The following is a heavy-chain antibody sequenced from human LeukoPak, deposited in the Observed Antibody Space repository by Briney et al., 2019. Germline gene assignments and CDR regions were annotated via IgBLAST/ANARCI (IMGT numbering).Heavy chain of an antibody. D-gene: IGHD3-10*01. CDR2: MNPNSGNT. CDR1: GYTFTSYD. J-gene: IGHJ4*02. V-gene: IGHV1-8*01. CDR3: ARRYYGSGSYNLGAY. Sequence: ASVKVSCKASGYTFTSYDINWVRQATGQGLEWMGWMNPNSGNTGYAQKFQGRVTMTRNTSISTAYMELSSLGSEDTAVYFCARRYYGSGSYNLGAYWGQGTLVTVSS.